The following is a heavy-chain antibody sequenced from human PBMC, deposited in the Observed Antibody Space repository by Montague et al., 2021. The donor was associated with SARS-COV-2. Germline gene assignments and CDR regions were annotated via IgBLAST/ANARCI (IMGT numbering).Heavy chain of an antibody. D-gene: IGHD2-15*01. CDR3: ARDQPAYCTGGNCHPFDY. CDR2: IYTGGST. J-gene: IGHJ4*02. Sequence: TLSLTCTVSGDSIRSGTYYWNWVRQPAGKGLEWIGRIYTGGSTNYNPSLESRVTMSVDTSKNQFSLRLSSVTAADTAVYYCARDQPAYCTGGNCHPFDYWGQGTLVTVSS. CDR1: GDSIRSGTYY. V-gene: IGHV4-61*02.